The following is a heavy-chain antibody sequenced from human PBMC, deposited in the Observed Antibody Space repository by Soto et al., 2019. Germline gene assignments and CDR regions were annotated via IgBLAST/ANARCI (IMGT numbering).Heavy chain of an antibody. J-gene: IGHJ4*02. V-gene: IGHV4-39*02. CDR2: LDYSGTA. CDR3: ARVVRPQYYYDSSGYYFGY. D-gene: IGHD3-22*01. CDR1: GVSISSTSYN. Sequence: KTSETLSLTCNVSGVSISSTSYNWGWIRQPPGKGLEWIGTLDYSGTAHYNPSLKSRINISADPSKNQVSLTLTSVTAADTAVYYCARVVRPQYYYDSSGYYFGYWGQGTLVTVSS.